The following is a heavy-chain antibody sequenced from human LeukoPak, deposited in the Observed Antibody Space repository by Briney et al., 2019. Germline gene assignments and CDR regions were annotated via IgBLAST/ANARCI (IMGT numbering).Heavy chain of an antibody. CDR2: ISSSSSYI. Sequence: PGGSLRLSCAASGFTFSTYSMNWVRQAPGKGLEWVSSISSSSSYIYYADSVKGRFTISRDNAKNSLYLQMNSLRAEDTAVYYCARGVVPAARAYYYYYMDVWGKGTTVTVSS. CDR1: GFTFSTYS. CDR3: ARGVVPAARAYYYYYMDV. D-gene: IGHD2-2*01. J-gene: IGHJ6*03. V-gene: IGHV3-21*01.